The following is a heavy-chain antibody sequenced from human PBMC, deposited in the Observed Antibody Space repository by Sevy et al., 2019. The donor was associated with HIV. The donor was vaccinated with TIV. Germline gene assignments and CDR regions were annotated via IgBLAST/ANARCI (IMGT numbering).Heavy chain of an antibody. CDR3: AKTRYHYHISGFFGCTFVPDY. CDR2: ISFDGSDK. D-gene: IGHD3-22*01. V-gene: IGHV3-30*18. Sequence: GGSLRLSCAASGFTFSNYGIHWVRQAPGKGLEWLAFISFDGSDKYYADSVKGRFTISREDSKNTLYLHLNSLRVEDTDIYYWAKTRYHYHISGFFGCTFVPDYWGHGTLVTVSS. CDR1: GFTFSNYG. J-gene: IGHJ4*01.